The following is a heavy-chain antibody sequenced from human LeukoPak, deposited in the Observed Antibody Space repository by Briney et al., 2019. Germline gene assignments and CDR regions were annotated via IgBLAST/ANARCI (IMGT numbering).Heavy chain of an antibody. V-gene: IGHV4-39*01. Sequence: PSETLSLTCTVSGGSISSSSYYWGWIRQPPGKGLEWIGSIYYSGSTYYNPSLKSRVTISVDTSKNQFSLKLSSVTAADTAVYYCARHGPGDSSSLDAFDIWGQGTMVTVSS. CDR3: ARHGPGDSSSLDAFDI. D-gene: IGHD6-13*01. CDR2: IYYSGST. CDR1: GGSISSSSYY. J-gene: IGHJ3*02.